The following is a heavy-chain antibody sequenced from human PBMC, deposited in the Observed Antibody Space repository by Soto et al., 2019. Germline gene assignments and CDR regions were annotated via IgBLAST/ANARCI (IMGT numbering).Heavy chain of an antibody. CDR1: GYNFTTYC. D-gene: IGHD6-19*01. CDR2: IYPGDSDT. V-gene: IGHV5-51*01. CDR3: ARSRRGAYSSGWYSPSGYYNYGIDV. J-gene: IGHJ6*02. Sequence: PGESLRISSKASGYNFTTYCIGRVRKIPGKGLEWMGIIYPGDSDTKYRPSIQGQVSISADTSISTAYLQWTSLKASDTAMYYCARSRRGAYSSGWYSPSGYYNYGIDVWGQGTKVTVSS.